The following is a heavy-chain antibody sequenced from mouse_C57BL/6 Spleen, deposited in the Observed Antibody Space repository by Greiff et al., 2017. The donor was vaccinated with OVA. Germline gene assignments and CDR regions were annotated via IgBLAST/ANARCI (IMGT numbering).Heavy chain of an antibody. V-gene: IGHV1-50*01. CDR3: ARDASFAY. CDR1: GYTFTSYW. J-gene: IGHJ3*01. CDR2: IDPSDSYT. Sequence: VQLQQPGAELVKPGASVKLSCKASGYTFTSYWMQWVKQRPGQGLEWIGEIDPSDSYTNYNQKFKGKATLTVDTSSSTACMQLSSLTSEDSAVYYCARDASFAYWGQGTLVTVSA.